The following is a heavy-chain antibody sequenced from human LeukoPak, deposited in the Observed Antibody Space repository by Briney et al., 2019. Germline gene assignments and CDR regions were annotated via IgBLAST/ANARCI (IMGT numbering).Heavy chain of an antibody. J-gene: IGHJ6*02. CDR2: FDPEDGET. D-gene: IGHD2-2*02. CDR3: ATLYCSSTSCYTGDYYYYGMDV. V-gene: IGHV1-24*01. Sequence: ASVKVSCKVSGYTLTELSMHWVRQAPGKGLEWMGGFDPEDGETTYAQKFQGRVTMTEDTSTDTAYMELSSLRSEDTAVYYCATLYCSSTSCYTGDYYYYGMDVWGQGTTVTVSS. CDR1: GYTLTELS.